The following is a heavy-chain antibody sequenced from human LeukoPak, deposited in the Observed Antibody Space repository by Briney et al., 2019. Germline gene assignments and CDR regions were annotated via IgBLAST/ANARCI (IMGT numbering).Heavy chain of an antibody. CDR3: TRDRSRAEDD. V-gene: IGHV3-7*01. Sequence: GGSLRLSCAASGFTFSGHWMSWVRQAPGKGLEWEANINQGGSDKYYVDSVKGRFTISRDNANNLLYLQMNSLRGEDTAVYYCTRDRSRAEDDWGQGTLVTVSS. CDR1: GFTFSGHW. D-gene: IGHD1-14*01. CDR2: INQGGSDK. J-gene: IGHJ4*02.